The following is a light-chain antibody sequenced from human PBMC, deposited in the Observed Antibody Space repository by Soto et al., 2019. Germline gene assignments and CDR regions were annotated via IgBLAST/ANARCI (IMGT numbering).Light chain of an antibody. CDR3: QQYDNWPIT. CDR1: QSVSSD. J-gene: IGKJ5*01. CDR2: GAS. Sequence: EILMRQSPATLSVSPGERATLSCGASQSVSSDLAWYQQKPGQAPRLLIYGASTRATGVPARFSGSGSGTEFTLTISSLQSEDFAVYYCQQYDNWPITFGQGTRWRL. V-gene: IGKV3-15*01.